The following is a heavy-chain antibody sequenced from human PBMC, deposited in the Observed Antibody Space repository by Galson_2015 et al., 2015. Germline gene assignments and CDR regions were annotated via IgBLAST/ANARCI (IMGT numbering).Heavy chain of an antibody. V-gene: IGHV3-30-3*01. CDR1: GFSFSSSP. CDR3: ARDGYGSSWYTNWFDS. CDR2: ISYDGSGE. J-gene: IGHJ5*01. Sequence: RLSCAASGFSFSSSPMHWVRQAPGKGLEWVAVISYDGSGEYYTDSVKGRFTISRDNSKSTLNLQMNSLRAEDTAMYYCARDGYGSSWYTNWFDSWGQGTLVTVSS. D-gene: IGHD6-13*01.